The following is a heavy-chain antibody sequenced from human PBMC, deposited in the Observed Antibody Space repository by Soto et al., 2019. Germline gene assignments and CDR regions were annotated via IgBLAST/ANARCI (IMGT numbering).Heavy chain of an antibody. J-gene: IGHJ4*02. Sequence: HPGGSLRLSCAASGFTFSSYAMSWVRQAPGKGLEWVSAISGSGGSTYYADSVKGRFTISRDNSKNTLYLQMNSLRAEDTAVYYCAKLGGPVAGRTRGYFDYWGQGTLVTSPQ. D-gene: IGHD6-19*01. V-gene: IGHV3-23*01. CDR2: ISGSGGST. CDR1: GFTFSSYA. CDR3: AKLGGPVAGRTRGYFDY.